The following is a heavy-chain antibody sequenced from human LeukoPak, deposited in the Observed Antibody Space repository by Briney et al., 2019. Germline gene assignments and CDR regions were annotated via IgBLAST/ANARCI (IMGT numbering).Heavy chain of an antibody. V-gene: IGHV4-34*01. CDR1: GRAFTYYY. D-gene: IGHD1-7*01. Sequence: PSETLSLTCSFNGRAFTYYYWTWIRQPPGKGLEWIGEIHHSGSFKYSPSLKTRVTLSLDTSNNQFFLKLSSVTAADTAVYYCAKVIGTRTFDYWGQGTLVTVSS. J-gene: IGHJ4*02. CDR2: IHHSGSF. CDR3: AKVIGTRTFDY.